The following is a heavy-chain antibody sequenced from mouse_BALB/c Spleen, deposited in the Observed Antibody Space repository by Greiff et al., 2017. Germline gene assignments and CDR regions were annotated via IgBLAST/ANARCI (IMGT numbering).Heavy chain of an antibody. D-gene: IGHD1-1*01. J-gene: IGHJ2*01. CDR1: GYSITSDYA. Sequence: VQLKESGPGLVKPSQSLSLTCTVTGYSITSDYAWNWIRQFPGNKLEWMGYISYRGSTSYNPSLKSRISITRDTSKNQFFLQLNSVTTEDTATYYCARDTTVVATRYFDYWGQGTTLTVSS. CDR3: ARDTTVVATRYFDY. V-gene: IGHV3-2*02. CDR2: ISYRGST.